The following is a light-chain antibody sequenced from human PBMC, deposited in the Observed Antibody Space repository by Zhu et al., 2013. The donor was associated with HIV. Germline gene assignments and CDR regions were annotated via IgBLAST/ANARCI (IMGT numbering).Light chain of an antibody. Sequence: EIVLTQSPGTLSLSPGERATLSCRASQKISSKYFAWYQQSPGQAPRLLIHATSTRATGIPERFSGSGSGTDFTLIISSLQSEDFAVYYCQQYDKWPPTFGQGTKVEIK. J-gene: IGKJ1*01. CDR1: QKISSKY. CDR3: QQYDKWPPT. V-gene: IGKV3-20*01. CDR2: ATS.